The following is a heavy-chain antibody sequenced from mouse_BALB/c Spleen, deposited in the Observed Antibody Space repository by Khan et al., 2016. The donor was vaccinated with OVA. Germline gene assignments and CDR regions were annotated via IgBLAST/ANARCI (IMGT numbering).Heavy chain of an antibody. CDR3: ARDRIDY. Sequence: VQLQQSGAELAKPGASVKMSCKASGYTFTSYRMHWVKQRPGQGLEWIGYINPSSGYTEYNQNFKDKATLTADKSSSTAYMQLSSLTSEDSAVYYCARDRIDYWGQGTTLTVSS. CDR1: GYTFTSYR. J-gene: IGHJ2*01. CDR2: INPSSGYT. V-gene: IGHV1-4*01.